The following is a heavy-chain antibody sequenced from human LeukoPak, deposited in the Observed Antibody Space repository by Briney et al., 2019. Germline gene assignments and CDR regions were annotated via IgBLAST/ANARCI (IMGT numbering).Heavy chain of an antibody. CDR1: GGTFSSYA. V-gene: IGHV1-69*01. CDR3: ARARLGGYCSGGSCCHFDY. Sequence: GASVKVSCKASGGTFSSYAISWVRQAPGQGLEWMGGIIPIFGTANYAQKFQGRVTITADESTSTAYMELSSLRSEDTAVYYCARARLGGYCSGGSCCHFDYWGQGTLVTVSS. J-gene: IGHJ4*02. CDR2: IIPIFGTA. D-gene: IGHD2-15*01.